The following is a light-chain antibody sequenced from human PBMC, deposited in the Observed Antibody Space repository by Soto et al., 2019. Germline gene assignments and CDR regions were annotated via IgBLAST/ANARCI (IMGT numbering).Light chain of an antibody. Sequence: DIQMTQSPSTLSSSVGDRVTITCRASQSISNWLAWYQQRPGEAPKLLMYDASTLENWVPSRFSGSESRTEFTLTISGLRPDDFATYYCQQYNTYSYTFGQGTKLEIK. CDR1: QSISNW. J-gene: IGKJ2*01. V-gene: IGKV1-5*01. CDR3: QQYNTYSYT. CDR2: DAS.